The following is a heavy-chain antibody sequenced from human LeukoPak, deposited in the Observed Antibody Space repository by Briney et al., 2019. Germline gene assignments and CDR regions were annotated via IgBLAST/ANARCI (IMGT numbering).Heavy chain of an antibody. CDR1: GFSFSNYA. V-gene: IGHV3-23*01. J-gene: IGHJ6*03. CDR3: AKADYYYYMDV. CDR2: ISGGGDST. Sequence: GGTLRLSCAASGFSFSNYAMNWVRQAPGKGLEWVSAISGGGDSTYYAVSVKGRFTISRDNSKNTLYLQMNSLRAEDTAVYYCAKADYYYYMDVWGKGTTVTISS.